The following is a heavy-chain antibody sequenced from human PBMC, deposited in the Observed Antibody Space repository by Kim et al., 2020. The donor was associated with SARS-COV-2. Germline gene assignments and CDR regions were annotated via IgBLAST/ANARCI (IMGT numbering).Heavy chain of an antibody. D-gene: IGHD6-13*01. CDR3: ARLGSSSWNFDY. CDR2: K. V-gene: IGHV3-7*04. Sequence: KYYVDSVKSRVTISRDNAKNSLYLQMNSLRAEDTAVYYCARLGSSSWNFDYWGQGTLVTVSS. J-gene: IGHJ4*02.